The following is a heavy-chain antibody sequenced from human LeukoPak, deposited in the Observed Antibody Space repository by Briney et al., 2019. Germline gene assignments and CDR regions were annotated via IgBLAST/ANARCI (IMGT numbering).Heavy chain of an antibody. CDR3: ARDLSGVPAATQGYFDL. CDR2: ISPYNGYT. D-gene: IGHD2-2*01. Sequence: ASVKVSCRASGYTFTNYGIGWVRQAPGQGLEWVGWISPYNGYTKYAQRLQGRVTMTTGTSTTTAYLELRSLRPDDTALYYCARDLSGVPAATQGYFDLWGQGTLVTVSS. CDR1: GYTFTNYG. V-gene: IGHV1-18*01. J-gene: IGHJ5*02.